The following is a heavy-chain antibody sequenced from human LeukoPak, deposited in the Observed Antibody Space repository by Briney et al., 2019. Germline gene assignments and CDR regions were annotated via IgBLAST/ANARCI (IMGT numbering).Heavy chain of an antibody. CDR3: ARGQYSSSNYYYYYYMDV. J-gene: IGHJ6*03. CDR2: IYYSGST. Sequence: RTSETLSLTCTVSGGSISSYFWSWIRQPPGKGLEWIGYIYYSGSTNYNPSLKSRVTISVDTSKNQFSLKLSSVTAADTAVYYCARGQYSSSNYYYYYYMDVWGKGTTVTVSS. CDR1: GGSISSYF. V-gene: IGHV4-59*01. D-gene: IGHD6-6*01.